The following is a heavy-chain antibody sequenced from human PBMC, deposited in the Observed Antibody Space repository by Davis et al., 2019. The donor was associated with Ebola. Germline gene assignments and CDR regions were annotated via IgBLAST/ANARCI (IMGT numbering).Heavy chain of an antibody. CDR1: GGSISNYY. J-gene: IGHJ6*02. D-gene: IGHD3-3*01. V-gene: IGHV4-59*01. CDR3: ATYYDFWSGHYGMDV. Sequence: MPSETLSLTCTVSGGSISNYYWSWIRQPPGKGLEWIGYIYYSGSTTYNPSLKSRVTISVDTSKNQFSLKLSSVTAADTAVYYCATYYDFWSGHYGMDVWGQGTTVTVSS. CDR2: IYYSGST.